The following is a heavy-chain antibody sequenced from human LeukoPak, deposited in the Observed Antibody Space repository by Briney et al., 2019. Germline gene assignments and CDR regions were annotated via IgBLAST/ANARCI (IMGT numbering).Heavy chain of an antibody. CDR1: GFTFSNYW. Sequence: GGSLRLSCAASGFTFSNYWMSWVRQAPGKGLEWDSYISGSTSYTNYADSVKGRFTISRDNAKNSLYLQMNSLRAEDTAVYYCARDRSWGSGYNYGMDVWGQGTTVTVSS. CDR2: ISGSTSYT. J-gene: IGHJ6*02. V-gene: IGHV3-11*05. CDR3: ARDRSWGSGYNYGMDV. D-gene: IGHD2-15*01.